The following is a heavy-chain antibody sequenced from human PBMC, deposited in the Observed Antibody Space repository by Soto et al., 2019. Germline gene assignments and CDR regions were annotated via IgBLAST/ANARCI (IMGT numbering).Heavy chain of an antibody. CDR3: ARLYCISTSCYLGMDV. V-gene: IGHV1-18*01. Sequence: ASVKVSCKASGYTFTSYGISWVRQAPGQGLEWMGWISAYNGNRNYVQKLQGRVTMTTDTSTSTAYMELRSLRSDDTAVYYCARLYCISTSCYLGMDVWGQGTTVTVSS. CDR1: GYTFTSYG. CDR2: ISAYNGNR. D-gene: IGHD2-2*01. J-gene: IGHJ6*02.